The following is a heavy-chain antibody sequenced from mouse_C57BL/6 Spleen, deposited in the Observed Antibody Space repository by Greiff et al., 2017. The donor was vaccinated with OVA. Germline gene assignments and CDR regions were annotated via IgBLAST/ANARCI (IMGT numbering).Heavy chain of an antibody. D-gene: IGHD2-4*01. V-gene: IGHV1-18*01. Sequence: EVQLQQSGPELVKPGASVKIPCKASGYTFTDYNMDWVKQSHGKSLEWIGDINPNNGGTIYNQKFKGKATLTVDKSSSTAYMELRSLTSEDTAVYYCARRGYDYDGGYWYFDVWGTGTTVTVSS. J-gene: IGHJ1*03. CDR1: GYTFTDYN. CDR3: ARRGYDYDGGYWYFDV. CDR2: INPNNGGT.